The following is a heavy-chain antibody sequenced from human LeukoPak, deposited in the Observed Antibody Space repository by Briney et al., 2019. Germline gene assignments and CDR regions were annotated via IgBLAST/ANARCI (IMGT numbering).Heavy chain of an antibody. CDR2: ISSSSSYI. Sequence: GGSLRLSCAASGFTFSSYSMNWVRQAPGKGLEWVSSISSSSSYIYYADSEKGRFTISRDNAKNSLYLQMNSLRAEDTAVYYCASLYGDYDFWSGYYPFDPWGQGTLVTVSS. D-gene: IGHD3-3*01. V-gene: IGHV3-21*01. CDR3: ASLYGDYDFWSGYYPFDP. J-gene: IGHJ5*02. CDR1: GFTFSSYS.